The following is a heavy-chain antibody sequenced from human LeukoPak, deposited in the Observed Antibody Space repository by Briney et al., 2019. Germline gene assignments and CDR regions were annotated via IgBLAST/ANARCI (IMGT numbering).Heavy chain of an antibody. J-gene: IGHJ5*02. CDR1: GFTFSSYS. CDR3: ARDLNCSGGSCYSDWFDP. V-gene: IGHV3-21*01. CDR2: ISSSSSCI. D-gene: IGHD2-15*01. Sequence: GGSLRLSCAASGFTFSSYSMNWVRQAPGKGLEWVSSISSSSSCIYYADSVKGRFTISRDNAKNSLYLQMNSLRAEDTAVYYCARDLNCSGGSCYSDWFDPWGQGTLVTVSS.